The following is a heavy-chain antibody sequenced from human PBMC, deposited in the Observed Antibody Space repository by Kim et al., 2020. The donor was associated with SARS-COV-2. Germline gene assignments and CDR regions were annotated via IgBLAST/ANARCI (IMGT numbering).Heavy chain of an antibody. CDR1: GFTFSGND. V-gene: IGHV3-23*01. Sequence: GGSLRLSCAASGFTFSGNDMPWVRQAPGKGLEWVSTLSSGGGSAYSAASVKGRFTISGNNFNSMLYLQISGLRADDTAYYCCAKHRTGRFGNWGQGNL. D-gene: IGHD3-16*01. J-gene: IGHJ4*02. CDR3: AKHRTGRFGN. CDR2: LSSGGGSA.